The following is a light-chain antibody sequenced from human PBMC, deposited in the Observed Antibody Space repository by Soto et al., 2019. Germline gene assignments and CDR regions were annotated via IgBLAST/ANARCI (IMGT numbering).Light chain of an antibody. J-gene: IGKJ4*01. V-gene: IGKV3-11*01. Sequence: EILLTQSPATLSLSPGERATLSCRASQSVSSYLAWYQQKPGQAPRLLIYDASNRATGIPARFSGSGAGTDFTLTISSLEPEDFAVYYCQKRSNWPLFGGGTKVEIK. CDR3: QKRSNWPL. CDR2: DAS. CDR1: QSVSSY.